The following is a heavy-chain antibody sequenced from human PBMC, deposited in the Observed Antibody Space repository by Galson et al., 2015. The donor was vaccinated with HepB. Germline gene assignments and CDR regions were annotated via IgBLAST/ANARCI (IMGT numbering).Heavy chain of an antibody. CDR2: IYTSGST. J-gene: IGHJ4*02. V-gene: IGHV4-61*02. Sequence: LSLTCTVSGGSVSSGNYYWSWIRQPAGKGLEWIGCIYTSGSTNYNPSLTSRVTMSLDTSKSQFSLKLSSVTAADTAVYYCARVVDDGDYIDYWGQGTLATVSS. CDR1: GGSVSSGNYY. CDR3: ARVVDDGDYIDY. D-gene: IGHD4-17*01.